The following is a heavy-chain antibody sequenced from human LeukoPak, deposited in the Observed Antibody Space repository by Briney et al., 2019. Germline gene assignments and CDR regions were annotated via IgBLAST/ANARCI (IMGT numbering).Heavy chain of an antibody. V-gene: IGHV3-7*01. Sequence: GGSLRLPCAASGFTFSSYWMSWVRQAPGKGLEWVANIKQDGSEKYYADSVKGRFTISRDNAKNSLYLQMNSLRAEDTAVYYCARAPKYCSGGSCYLSYWGQGALVTVSS. CDR1: GFTFSSYW. CDR3: ARAPKYCSGGSCYLSY. J-gene: IGHJ4*02. CDR2: IKQDGSEK. D-gene: IGHD2-15*01.